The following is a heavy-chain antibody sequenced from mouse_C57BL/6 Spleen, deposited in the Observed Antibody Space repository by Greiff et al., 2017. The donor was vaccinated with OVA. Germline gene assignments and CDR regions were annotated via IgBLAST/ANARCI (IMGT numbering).Heavy chain of an antibody. Sequence: VQVVESGAELMKPGASVQLSCKATGYTFTGYWIEWVKQRPGHGLEWIGEILPGSGSTNYNEKFKGKATFTADTSSNTAYMQLSSLTTEDSAIYYCARGGNYYGNYVRFAYWGQGTLVTVSA. V-gene: IGHV1-9*01. CDR2: ILPGSGST. CDR3: ARGGNYYGNYVRFAY. D-gene: IGHD2-1*01. CDR1: GYTFTGYW. J-gene: IGHJ3*01.